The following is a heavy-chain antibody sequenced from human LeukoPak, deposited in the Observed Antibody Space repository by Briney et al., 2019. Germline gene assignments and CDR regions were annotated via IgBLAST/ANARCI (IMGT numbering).Heavy chain of an antibody. CDR3: ARDLPEIFGVVGHAFDI. Sequence: SQTLSLTSTVSGGSISSGGYYWSWIRQHPGKGLEWIGYIYYSGSTYYNPSLKSRVTISVDTSKNQFSLKLSSVTAADTAVYYCARDLPEIFGVVGHAFDIWGQGTMVTVSS. D-gene: IGHD3-3*01. CDR1: GGSISSGGYY. V-gene: IGHV4-31*03. CDR2: IYYSGST. J-gene: IGHJ3*02.